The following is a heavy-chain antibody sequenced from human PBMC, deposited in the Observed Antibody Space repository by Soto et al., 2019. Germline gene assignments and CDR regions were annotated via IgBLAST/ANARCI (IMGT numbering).Heavy chain of an antibody. V-gene: IGHV3-72*01. CDR1: GFSFSDHY. CDR2: IRNKANSYIS. CDR3: ARVLLWFGSYGMDV. J-gene: IGHJ6*02. D-gene: IGHD3-10*01. Sequence: EVQLVESGGGLVQPGGSLRLSCAASGFSFSDHYMDWVRQAPGKGPEWVGRIRNKANSYISEYAASGKGRFTISRDDSKNSLYLQMNSLKTEDTAVYYCARVLLWFGSYGMDVWGQGTTVTVSS.